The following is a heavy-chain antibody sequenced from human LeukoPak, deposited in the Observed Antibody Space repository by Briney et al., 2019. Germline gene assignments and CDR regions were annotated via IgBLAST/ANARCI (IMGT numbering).Heavy chain of an antibody. Sequence: GSLRLSCAASGFTFSSYSMNWIRQPPGKGLEWIGSIDYSGGTYDNASLKSRVTISVDTSKNRFSLRLSSVTAADTAVYYCARHGGQYNWSPSEWGQGTLVTVSS. D-gene: IGHD1-20*01. CDR2: IDYSGGT. CDR1: GFTFSSYS. V-gene: IGHV4-39*01. CDR3: ARHGGQYNWSPSE. J-gene: IGHJ4*02.